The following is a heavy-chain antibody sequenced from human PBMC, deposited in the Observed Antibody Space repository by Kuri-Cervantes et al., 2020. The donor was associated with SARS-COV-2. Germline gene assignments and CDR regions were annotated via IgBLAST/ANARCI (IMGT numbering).Heavy chain of an antibody. CDR3: ARDGASPEYFQH. CDR1: GFTFSSYS. Sequence: GGSLRLSCAASGFTFSSYSMNWVRQAPGKGLEWVSSISSSSSYIYYADSVKGRFTISRDNAKNSLYLQMNSLRAEDTAVYYCARDGASPEYFQHWGLGTLVTVSS. CDR2: ISSSSSYI. D-gene: IGHD1-26*01. J-gene: IGHJ1*01. V-gene: IGHV3-21*01.